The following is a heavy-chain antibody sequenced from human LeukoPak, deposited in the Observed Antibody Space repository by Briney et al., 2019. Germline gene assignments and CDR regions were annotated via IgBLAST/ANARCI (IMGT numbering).Heavy chain of an antibody. Sequence: GGSLRLSCAASGFTFVYAWMSWVRLAPGKGREGVGRIKSKIDGGTADYAAPVKGRFTISRDDSKNMLYLQVDSLKTEDTAVYYCTCFTWGTSDYWGQGTLVSVSS. CDR1: GFTFVYAW. D-gene: IGHD3-16*01. J-gene: IGHJ4*02. V-gene: IGHV3-15*01. CDR3: TCFTWGTSDY. CDR2: IKSKIDGGTA.